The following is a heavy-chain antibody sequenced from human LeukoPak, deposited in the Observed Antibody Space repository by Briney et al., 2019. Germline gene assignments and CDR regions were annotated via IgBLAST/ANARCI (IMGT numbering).Heavy chain of an antibody. Sequence: GGSLRLSCAASGFTFSSYSMNWVRQAPGKGLEWVSFISGSSSYIYYGDSVKGRFTISRDNAKNSLYLQMNSLRAEDTAVYYCARDSRVFNNVMTDYWGQGILVTVSS. CDR1: GFTFSSYS. J-gene: IGHJ4*02. D-gene: IGHD1-14*01. CDR2: ISGSSSYI. CDR3: ARDSRVFNNVMTDY. V-gene: IGHV3-21*01.